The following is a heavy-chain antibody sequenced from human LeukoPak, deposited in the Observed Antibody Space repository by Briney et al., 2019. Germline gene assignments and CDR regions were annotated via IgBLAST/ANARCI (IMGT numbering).Heavy chain of an antibody. J-gene: IGHJ4*02. CDR1: GGSISSSSYY. D-gene: IGHD3-9*01. CDR3: ARRVGDDILTGSNLDFDY. Sequence: SETLSLTCTVSGGSISSSSYYWGWIRQPPGKGLEWIGEINHSGSTNYNPSLKSRVTISVDTSKNQFSLKLSSVTAADTAVYYCARRVGDDILTGSNLDFDYWGQGTLVTVSS. V-gene: IGHV4-39*07. CDR2: INHSGST.